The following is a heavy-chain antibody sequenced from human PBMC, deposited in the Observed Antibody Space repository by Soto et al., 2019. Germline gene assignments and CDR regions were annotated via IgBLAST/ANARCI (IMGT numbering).Heavy chain of an antibody. CDR2: ISGSGGST. Sequence: XGSLRLSCASSGFTFSSYAMSCVRQSPGKWLEWVSAISGSGGSTYYADSVKGRFTISRDNSKNTLYLQMNSLRAEDTAVYYCAKDGYPPRYCSSTSCYTSYYYYGMEVWGQGTTVSVSS. CDR3: AKDGYPPRYCSSTSCYTSYYYYGMEV. D-gene: IGHD2-2*02. CDR1: GFTFSSYA. J-gene: IGHJ6*01. V-gene: IGHV3-23*01.